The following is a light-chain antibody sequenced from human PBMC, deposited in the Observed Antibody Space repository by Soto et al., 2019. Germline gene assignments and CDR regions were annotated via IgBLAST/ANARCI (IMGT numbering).Light chain of an antibody. J-gene: IGKJ5*01. Sequence: IVITQSTVTLSVSPGERATRSCRASQNINHNLDWYQQKPGQAPRLLIYGASTRATGVSARFSGGGSGTEFTLSISSLQYENFALYYCQQYKNWPPSITFGRGTRLE. CDR1: QNINHN. CDR2: GAS. CDR3: QQYKNWPPSIT. V-gene: IGKV3-15*01.